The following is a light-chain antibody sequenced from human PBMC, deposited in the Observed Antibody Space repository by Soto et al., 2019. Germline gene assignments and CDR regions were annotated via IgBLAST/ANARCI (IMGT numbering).Light chain of an antibody. V-gene: IGLV2-14*01. CDR3: SSYTSSSTPYVV. J-gene: IGLJ2*01. Sequence: QSALTQPASVSGSPGQSITISCTGTSSDVGGYKYVSWYQQHPGKAPKLMIYEDSNRPSGVSNRFSGSKSGNTASLTISGLQAEDEADYYCSSYTSSSTPYVVFGGGTQLTVL. CDR2: EDS. CDR1: SSDVGGYKY.